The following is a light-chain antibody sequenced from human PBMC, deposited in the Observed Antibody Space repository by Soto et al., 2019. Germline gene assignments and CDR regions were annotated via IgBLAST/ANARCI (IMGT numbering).Light chain of an antibody. Sequence: AIQLTQSPSSLSASVGDRVTITCRASQDIRGALAWYQQKPGKAPKMLIYDVATLESGVPLRFSGSSSGTDFTLTISILQSVDFATYYCQQFNSYPITFGQGTRRRL. J-gene: IGKJ5*01. V-gene: IGKV1-13*02. CDR2: DVA. CDR3: QQFNSYPIT. CDR1: QDIRGA.